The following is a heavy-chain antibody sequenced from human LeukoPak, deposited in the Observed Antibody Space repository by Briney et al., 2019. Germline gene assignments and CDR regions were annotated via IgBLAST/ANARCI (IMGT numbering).Heavy chain of an antibody. CDR2: IYSGGST. CDR3: ARVLAAGTEAFDI. Sequence: PGGSLRLSCAASGFTVSSNYMSWVRQAPGKGLEWVSVIYSGGSTYYADSVKGRFTISRDNSKNTLYLQMNSLRAEDTAVYYCARVLAAGTEAFDIWGQGTMVTVSS. CDR1: GFTVSSNY. J-gene: IGHJ3*02. D-gene: IGHD6-13*01. V-gene: IGHV3-53*01.